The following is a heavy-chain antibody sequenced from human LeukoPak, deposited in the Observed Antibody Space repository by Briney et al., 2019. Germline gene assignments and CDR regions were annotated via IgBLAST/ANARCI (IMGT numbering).Heavy chain of an antibody. Sequence: ASVKVSCKASGYTFTGYYMHWVRQAPGQGLEWMGWINPNSGGTNYAQKFQGWVTMTRDTSISTAYMELSRLRSDDTAVYCCARSITISPGDAFDIWGQGTMVTVSS. D-gene: IGHD3-9*01. J-gene: IGHJ3*02. V-gene: IGHV1-2*04. CDR1: GYTFTGYY. CDR3: ARSITISPGDAFDI. CDR2: INPNSGGT.